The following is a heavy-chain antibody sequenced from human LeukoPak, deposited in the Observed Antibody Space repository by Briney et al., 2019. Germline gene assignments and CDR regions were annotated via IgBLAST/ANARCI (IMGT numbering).Heavy chain of an antibody. CDR2: ISGSGGST. CDR1: GFTFSSYA. Sequence: PGGSLRLSCAASGFTFSSYAMSWVRQAPGKGLEWVSAISGSGGSTYYADSVKGRFTISRDNSKNTLYLQMNSLRAEDTAVYYCAKTGSLYGSGSYYSTSTQYYFDYWGQGTLVTVSS. J-gene: IGHJ4*02. CDR3: AKTGSLYGSGSYYSTSTQYYFDY. D-gene: IGHD3-10*01. V-gene: IGHV3-23*01.